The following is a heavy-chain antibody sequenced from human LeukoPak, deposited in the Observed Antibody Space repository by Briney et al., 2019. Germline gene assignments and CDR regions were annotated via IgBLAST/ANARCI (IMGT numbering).Heavy chain of an antibody. CDR3: ARGGYSSSLGYYYYMDV. Sequence: SETLSLTCTVSGGSISSYYWSWIRQPPGKGLEWIGYIYYSGSTNYNPSLKSRVTISVDTSKNQLSLKLSSVTAADTAVYYCARGGYSSSLGYYYYMDVWGKGTTVTVSS. CDR2: IYYSGST. CDR1: GGSISSYY. V-gene: IGHV4-59*01. J-gene: IGHJ6*03. D-gene: IGHD6-6*01.